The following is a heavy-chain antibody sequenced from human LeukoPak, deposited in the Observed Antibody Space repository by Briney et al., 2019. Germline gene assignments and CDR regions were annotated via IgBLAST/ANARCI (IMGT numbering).Heavy chain of an antibody. CDR3: ARTTMIVAPSYGMDV. J-gene: IGHJ6*02. D-gene: IGHD3-22*01. CDR1: GFTLSSYA. V-gene: IGHV3-64*01. Sequence: GGSLRLSCAASGFTLSSYAMHWVRQAPGKGLEYVSPISSNGGSTYYANSVKGRFTISRDNSKNTLYLQMGSLRAEDMAVYYCARTTMIVAPSYGMDVWGQGTTVTVSS. CDR2: ISSNGGST.